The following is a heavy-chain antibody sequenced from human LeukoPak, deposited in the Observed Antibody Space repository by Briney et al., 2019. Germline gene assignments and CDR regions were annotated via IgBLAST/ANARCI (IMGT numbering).Heavy chain of an antibody. J-gene: IGHJ4*02. Sequence: SETLSLTCTVSGGPISTYYWSWIRQPPGKRLEWIGYIHSSGSTHYNPSLKSRVTTSLDPYNNKLSLKLSSVTADARPVLYCARLGSYSDHWGQGTLVTVSS. V-gene: IGHV4-4*09. CDR3: ARLGSYSDH. CDR2: IHSSGST. CDR1: GGPISTYY. D-gene: IGHD1-26*01.